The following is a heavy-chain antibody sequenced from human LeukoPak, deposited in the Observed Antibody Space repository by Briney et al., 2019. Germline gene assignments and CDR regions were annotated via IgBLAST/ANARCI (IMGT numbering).Heavy chain of an antibody. J-gene: IGHJ4*02. V-gene: IGHV4-39*01. CDR1: GGSISSSHY. CDR3: ARGRDSRGYQFMGFDS. D-gene: IGHD3-22*01. Sequence: PSETLSLTCTVSGGSISSSHYWGWIRQPPGKGLEWIGSIYYSGSTYYNSSLKSRVTISVDTSKNQFSLKLTSVTAADTAVYYCARGRDSRGYQFMGFDSWGQGTLVTVSS. CDR2: IYYSGST.